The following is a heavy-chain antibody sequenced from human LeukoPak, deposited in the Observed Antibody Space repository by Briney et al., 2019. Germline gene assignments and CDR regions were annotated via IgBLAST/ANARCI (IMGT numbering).Heavy chain of an antibody. J-gene: IGHJ6*04. D-gene: IGHD3-3*01. V-gene: IGHV1-2*02. CDR3: ATTAPTLRFFQWLSNNYGIDV. CDR2: INPNSGGT. Sequence: ASVKVSCKASGYTLTGYYMHWVRQAPGQGLEWMGWINPNSGGTNYAQKVQGRVTMTRDAPISPAYMELSRLRSDDTAVYYCATTAPTLRFFQWLSNNYGIDVWGNGTTVTVSS. CDR1: GYTLTGYY.